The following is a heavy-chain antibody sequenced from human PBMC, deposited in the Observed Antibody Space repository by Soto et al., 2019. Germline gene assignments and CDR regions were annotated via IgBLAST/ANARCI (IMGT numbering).Heavy chain of an antibody. CDR2: VSFDGNDR. CDR3: VKDRYGGNTDLVA. V-gene: IGHV3-30*18. J-gene: IGHJ5*02. Sequence: GGSLRLSCVASGFTFSSFGMHWVRQAPGKGLEWVAIVSFDGNDRYYADAVKGRFTISRDNSENTLYLQTNSLRPEDTAVYYCVKDRYGGNTDLVAWGQGTLVTVSS. D-gene: IGHD2-15*01. CDR1: GFTFSSFG.